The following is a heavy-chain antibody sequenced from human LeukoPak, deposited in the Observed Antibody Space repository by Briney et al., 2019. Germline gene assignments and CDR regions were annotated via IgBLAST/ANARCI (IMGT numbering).Heavy chain of an antibody. J-gene: IGHJ4*02. CDR1: GYSISSGYY. CDR2: IYHSGST. V-gene: IGHV4-38-2*02. Sequence: SETLSLTCTVSGYSISSGYYWGWIRQPPGKGLEWIGSIYHSGSTYYNPSLKSRVTISVDTSKNQFSLKLSSVTAADTAVYYCARESMVYDYVWGSYRLDYWGQGTLVTVSS. D-gene: IGHD3-16*02. CDR3: ARESMVYDYVWGSYRLDY.